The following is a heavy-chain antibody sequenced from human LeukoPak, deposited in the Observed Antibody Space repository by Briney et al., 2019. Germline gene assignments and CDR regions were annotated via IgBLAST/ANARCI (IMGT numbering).Heavy chain of an antibody. CDR2: ISSSSSTI. CDR1: GFTFSSYW. Sequence: GGSLRLSCAASGFTFSSYWMSWVRQAPGKGLEWVSYISSSSSTIYYADSVKGRFTISRDNAKNSLYLQMNSLRAEDTAVYYCARTFSLYGGNTGPVDYWGQGTLVTVSS. D-gene: IGHD4-23*01. J-gene: IGHJ4*02. CDR3: ARTFSLYGGNTGPVDY. V-gene: IGHV3-48*01.